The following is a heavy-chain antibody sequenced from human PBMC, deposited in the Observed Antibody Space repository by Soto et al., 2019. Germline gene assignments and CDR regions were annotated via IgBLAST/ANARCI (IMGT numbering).Heavy chain of an antibody. Sequence: QVQLVQSGAEVKKPGSSVKVSCKASGGTFSSYAISWVRQAPGQGLEWMGGIIPIFGTANYAQKFQGRVTITADKSTSTAYMELSSLRSEDTAVYYCARSGVDMVRVVVSGYYGMDVWGQGTTVTVSS. D-gene: IGHD3-10*01. CDR2: IIPIFGTA. J-gene: IGHJ6*02. CDR3: ARSGVDMVRVVVSGYYGMDV. CDR1: GGTFSSYA. V-gene: IGHV1-69*06.